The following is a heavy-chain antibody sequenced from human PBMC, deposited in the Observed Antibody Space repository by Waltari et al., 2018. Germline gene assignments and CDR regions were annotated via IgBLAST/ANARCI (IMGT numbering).Heavy chain of an antibody. V-gene: IGHV1-2*04. CDR2: IIPNSGGT. CDR1: GYTFSDYY. J-gene: IGHJ4*02. D-gene: IGHD4-17*01. Sequence: QVQLVQSGAEVKKPGASVKVSCKASGYTFSDYYMHWVRQAPGQGLEWMGWIIPNSGGTKYAQKFQGWVTLTRDTSISTAYMEQSRLRSDDTAVYYCARTQYGDYGLFDYWGQGTLVTVSS. CDR3: ARTQYGDYGLFDY.